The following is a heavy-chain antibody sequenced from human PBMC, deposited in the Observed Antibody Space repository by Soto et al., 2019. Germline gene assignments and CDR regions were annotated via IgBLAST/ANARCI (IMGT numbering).Heavy chain of an antibody. CDR3: ARREIQGPIDS. J-gene: IGHJ4*02. V-gene: IGHV4-28*01. D-gene: IGHD1-26*01. Sequence: QVQLQESGPGLVKPSDTLSLTCAVSGYSISSSNWWGWIRQPPGKGLEWIGYIYYSGTTYYNPSLTSXXTXSEXTSKNQFSLKLTSVTAVDTAVYYCARREIQGPIDSWGQRTLVTVSS. CDR1: GYSISSSNW. CDR2: IYYSGTT.